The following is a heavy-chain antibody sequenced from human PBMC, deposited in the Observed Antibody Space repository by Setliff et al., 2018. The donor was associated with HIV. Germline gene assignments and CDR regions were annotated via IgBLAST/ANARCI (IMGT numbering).Heavy chain of an antibody. Sequence: PGGSLRLSCAASKFTFTNYTMYWVRQAPGKGLEWLAVISSDGTNINYAESVKGRLAISRDNSKNTLYLQMNSLRPEDTALYYCASNPGVGGYFDHWGQGTLVTVSS. D-gene: IGHD3-16*01. CDR1: KFTFTNYT. J-gene: IGHJ4*02. CDR2: ISSDGTNI. CDR3: ASNPGVGGYFDH. V-gene: IGHV3-30*09.